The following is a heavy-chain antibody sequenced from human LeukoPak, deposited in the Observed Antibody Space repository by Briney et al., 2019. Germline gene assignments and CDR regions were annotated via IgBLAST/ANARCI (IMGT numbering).Heavy chain of an antibody. D-gene: IGHD4-23*01. CDR3: ARWIHGGKGPVPDY. V-gene: IGHV4-39*01. Sequence: PSETLSLTCTVSGGSISSSSYYWGWIRQPPGKGLEWIGSIYYSGSTYYNPSLKSRVTISVDTSKNQFSLKLSSVTAADTAVYYCARWIHGGKGPVPDYWGQGTLVTVSS. CDR1: GGSISSSSYY. J-gene: IGHJ4*02. CDR2: IYYSGST.